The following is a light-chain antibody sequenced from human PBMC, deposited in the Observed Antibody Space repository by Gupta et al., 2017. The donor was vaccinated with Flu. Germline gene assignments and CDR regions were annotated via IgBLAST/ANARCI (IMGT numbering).Light chain of an antibody. V-gene: IGKV3-11*01. J-gene: IGKJ3*01. CDR2: DAS. Sequence: GDRPTLSCRASQCVSSYLDWYQQRPGKAPKVLIYDASNWATGVSSRFSGSGSGTDFTLTISSLEPEDFAVYYCQQSSNRPWLFGHGTKVDI. CDR3: QQSSNRPWL. CDR1: QCVSSY.